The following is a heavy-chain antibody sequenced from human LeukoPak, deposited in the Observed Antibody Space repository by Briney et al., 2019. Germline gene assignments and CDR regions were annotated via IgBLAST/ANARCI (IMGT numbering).Heavy chain of an antibody. Sequence: SETLSLTCTVSSGSISPYSWSWIRQPAGKGLEWIGRIYSSGSTNYNPSLGSRVTMTVDEAKNQISLRLNFVTAADTAVYFCASNRGHSGDWYPWFDPWGQGTLVTVSS. V-gene: IGHV4-4*07. CDR3: ASNRGHSGDWYPWFDP. J-gene: IGHJ5*02. CDR2: IYSSGST. D-gene: IGHD6-19*01. CDR1: SGSISPYS.